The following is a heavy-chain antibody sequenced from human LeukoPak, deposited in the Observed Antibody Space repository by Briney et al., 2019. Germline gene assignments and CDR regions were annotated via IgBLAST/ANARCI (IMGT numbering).Heavy chain of an antibody. CDR3: ARASEYYYDSSGEDDY. Sequence: APVKVSCKASGYTFTSYGISWVRQAPGQGLEWMGWSSAYNGNTNYAQKLHGRVTMTTDTSTSTAYMELRSLRSDDTAVYYCARASEYYYDSSGEDDYWGQGTLVTVSS. CDR2: SSAYNGNT. CDR1: GYTFTSYG. J-gene: IGHJ4*02. D-gene: IGHD3-22*01. V-gene: IGHV1-18*01.